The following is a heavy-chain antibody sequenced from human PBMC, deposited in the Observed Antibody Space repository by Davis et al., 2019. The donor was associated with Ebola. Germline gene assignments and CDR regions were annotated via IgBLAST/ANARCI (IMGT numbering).Heavy chain of an antibody. V-gene: IGHV3-30*02. CDR3: AKDVGYYAVDV. Sequence: GESLKISCAASGFSFSTYAMYWVRQAPGKGLEWVAFVHYDGSTTYYADSVKGRFTISRDNSKNSLYLQMNSLRTEDTAVYSCAKDVGYYAVDVWGPGTTVTVSS. CDR2: VHYDGSTT. CDR1: GFSFSTYA. J-gene: IGHJ6*02.